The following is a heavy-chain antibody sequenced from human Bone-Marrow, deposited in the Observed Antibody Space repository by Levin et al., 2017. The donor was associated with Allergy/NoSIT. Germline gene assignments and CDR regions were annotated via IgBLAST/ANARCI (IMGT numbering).Heavy chain of an antibody. CDR1: EFTFSRYP. CDR2: MSHDGNFK. V-gene: IGHV3-30*04. Sequence: GGSLRLSCAASEFTFSRYPMHWVRQAPGKGLEWVAVMSHDGNFKSYADSVRGRFTISRDNSENTLYLQMNSLRLEDTGLYYCTRGSGSYPWAVFDHWGLGTLVTFSS. D-gene: IGHD3-16*01. CDR3: TRGSGSYPWAVFDH. J-gene: IGHJ4*02.